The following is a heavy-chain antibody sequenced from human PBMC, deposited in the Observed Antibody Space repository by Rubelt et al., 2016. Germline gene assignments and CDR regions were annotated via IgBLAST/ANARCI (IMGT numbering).Heavy chain of an antibody. CDR3: ARVRFGDSWFDP. V-gene: IGHV1-18*01. CDR2: ISAYNGNT. Sequence: QVQLVQSGAEVKKPGASVKVSCKASGYTFTSYGISWVRQAPGQGLEWMGWISAYNGNTNYAQKVQGRVSMTTETCTSTAYMERRSLRSDDTAVDYWARVRFGDSWFDPWGQGTLVTVSS. J-gene: IGHJ5*02. CDR1: GYTFTSYG. D-gene: IGHD3-10*01.